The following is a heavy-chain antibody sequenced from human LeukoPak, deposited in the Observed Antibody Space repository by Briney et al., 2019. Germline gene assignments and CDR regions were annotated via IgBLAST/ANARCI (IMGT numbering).Heavy chain of an antibody. J-gene: IGHJ4*02. D-gene: IGHD5-24*01. V-gene: IGHV3-48*01. CDR1: GFSFSDYS. CDR3: ARDYKYAFDN. Sequence: PGGSLRLSCAASGFSFSDYSMNWVRQAPGKGLEWISYIGISSGNTNYADPVKGRFTISGDKAKNSLYLQMNSLRVEDTAVYYCARDYKYAFDNWGQGTLVTVSS. CDR2: IGISSGNT.